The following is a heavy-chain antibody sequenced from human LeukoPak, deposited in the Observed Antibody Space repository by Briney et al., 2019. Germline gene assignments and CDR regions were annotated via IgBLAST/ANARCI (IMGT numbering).Heavy chain of an antibody. CDR3: AEKRRPVACTDLFDY. D-gene: IGHD6-19*01. J-gene: IGHJ4*02. V-gene: IGHV3-23*01. CDR2: FSGGASRT. CDR1: GLSFRSYV. Sequence: GGSLRPSCVPSGLSFRSYVMSGVRQSPEKGLEWVSAFSGGASRTYYVDSVKGRSTIFRDNSKNTLYLQMNRRRDEDAAVYYCAEKRRPVACTDLFDYRGQGTLVTVSS.